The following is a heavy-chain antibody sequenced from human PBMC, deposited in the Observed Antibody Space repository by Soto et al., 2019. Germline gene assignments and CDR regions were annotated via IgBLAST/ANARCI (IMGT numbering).Heavy chain of an antibody. CDR1: GYTFSKYA. CDR3: ARGIWVATTASYYFDS. V-gene: IGHV1-3*01. CDR2: INAGNGNT. Sequence: QVQLVQSGPEVKKPGTSVILSCKASGYTFSKYALQWVRQALGQRLEWMGWINAGNGNTKYSENFQGRLTITRDTSANTAYMDLRSLTSEATAVYYCARGIWVATTASYYFDSWGQGTQVTVSS. D-gene: IGHD5-12*01. J-gene: IGHJ4*02.